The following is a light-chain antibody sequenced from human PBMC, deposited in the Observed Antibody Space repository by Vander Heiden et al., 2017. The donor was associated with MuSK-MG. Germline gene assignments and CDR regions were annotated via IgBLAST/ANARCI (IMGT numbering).Light chain of an antibody. J-gene: IGKJ2*01. Sequence: DIQMTQSPSTLSASVGDRVTITCRASQSISSWLASYQQQPGKAPKLLIYKAASLESGVPSRFSGSGSGKEFTLTISSRQQDDFAAYYCQQHYSSSLVTFGPGTKVEIK. CDR3: QQHYSSSLVT. CDR1: QSISSW. V-gene: IGKV1-5*03. CDR2: KAA.